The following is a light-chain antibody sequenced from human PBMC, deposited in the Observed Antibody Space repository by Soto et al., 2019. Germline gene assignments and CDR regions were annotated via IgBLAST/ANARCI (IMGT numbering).Light chain of an antibody. CDR1: QSVSSSY. CDR3: QQRSDWPWT. CDR2: GAS. V-gene: IGKV3D-20*02. J-gene: IGKJ1*01. Sequence: EIVLTQSPATLSLSPGERATLSCRASQSVSSSYLAWYQQKPGQAPRLLIYGASSRATGTPARFSGGGSGTDFTLTISNLEPEDFAVYYCQQRSDWPWTFGQGTKVDIK.